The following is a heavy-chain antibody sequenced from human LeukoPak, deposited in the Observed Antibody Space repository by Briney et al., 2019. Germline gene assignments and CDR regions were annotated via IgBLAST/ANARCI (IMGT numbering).Heavy chain of an antibody. D-gene: IGHD3-22*01. CDR2: IKQDGSEK. CDR1: GFTFSSYW. V-gene: IGHV3-7*01. Sequence: PGGSLRLSCAASGFTFSSYWMSWVRQAPGKGLEWVANIKQDGSEKYYVGSVKGRFTISRDNAKNSLYLQMNSLRAEDTAVYYCARRLYYYDSSGYYYHDAFDIWGQGTMVTVSS. J-gene: IGHJ3*02. CDR3: ARRLYYYDSSGYYYHDAFDI.